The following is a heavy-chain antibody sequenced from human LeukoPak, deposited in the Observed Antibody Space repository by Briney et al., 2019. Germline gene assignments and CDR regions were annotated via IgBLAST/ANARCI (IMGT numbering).Heavy chain of an antibody. J-gene: IGHJ4*02. CDR3: AKEGYDFWSGYHTKGDYFDY. D-gene: IGHD3-3*01. Sequence: GGSLRLSCAASGFTFSSYAMSWVRQAPGKGLEWVSAISGSGGSTYYADSVKGRFTISRDNSKNTLYLQMNSLRAEDTAVYYCAKEGYDFWSGYHTKGDYFDYWGQGTLVTVSS. CDR1: GFTFSSYA. CDR2: ISGSGGST. V-gene: IGHV3-23*01.